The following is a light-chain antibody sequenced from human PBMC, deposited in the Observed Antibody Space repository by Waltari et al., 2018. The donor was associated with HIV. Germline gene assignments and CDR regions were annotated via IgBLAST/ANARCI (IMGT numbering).Light chain of an antibody. CDR3: SSYTSSSTLYVV. J-gene: IGLJ2*01. V-gene: IGLV2-14*01. CDR2: DVS. Sequence: QSALTQPASVSGSPGQSITISCTGTSSDVGGYNYVSWYQQHPGKAPKLMIYDVSYRPSGVFNRFSGSKSGNTASLTISGLQAEDEADYYCSSYTSSSTLYVVFGGGTKLTVL. CDR1: SSDVGGYNY.